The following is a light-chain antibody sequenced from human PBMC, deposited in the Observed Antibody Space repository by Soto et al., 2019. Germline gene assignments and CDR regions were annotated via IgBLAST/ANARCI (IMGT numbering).Light chain of an antibody. J-gene: IGKJ1*01. CDR3: QQYDSFPRT. CDR2: AAS. V-gene: IGKV1D-8*01. Sequence: VIWMTQSPSLLSASTGDRVTISCLMSQGISSYLAWYQQKPGKAPELLIYAASTLQSGVPSRFSGSGSGTEFTLTISCLQSEDFATYYCQQYDSFPRTFGQGTKVEIK. CDR1: QGISSY.